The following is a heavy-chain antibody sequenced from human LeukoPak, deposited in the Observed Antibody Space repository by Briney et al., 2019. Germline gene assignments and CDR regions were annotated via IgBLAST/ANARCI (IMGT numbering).Heavy chain of an antibody. CDR3: ARASFKPTRVGRLDP. V-gene: IGHV4-59*01. J-gene: IGHJ5*02. CDR1: GGSISSYY. Sequence: SQTLSLACTVSGGSISSYYWSWFRQPPGKGLEWIGYIYYSGSTNYNPSLKSRVTISVDTSKNQFSLKLSSVTAADTAVYYCARASFKPTRVGRLDPWGQGTLVTVSS. CDR2: IYYSGST. D-gene: IGHD2-2*01.